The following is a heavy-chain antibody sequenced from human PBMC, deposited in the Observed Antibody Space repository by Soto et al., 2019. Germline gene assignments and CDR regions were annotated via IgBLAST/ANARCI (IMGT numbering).Heavy chain of an antibody. CDR3: ARELLSPVFYFHGMDV. CDR1: GYTFTSYG. Sequence: QGQLVQYGAEVKKPGASVKVSCKASGYTFTSYGISWVRQAPGQGLEWMGWISAKKGNTKYAQKFQGRVTMTTDTSTSTAYMELRSLRSDDTAVYYCARELLSPVFYFHGMDVWGQGTTVTVSS. J-gene: IGHJ6*02. D-gene: IGHD2-15*01. CDR2: ISAKKGNT. V-gene: IGHV1-18*04.